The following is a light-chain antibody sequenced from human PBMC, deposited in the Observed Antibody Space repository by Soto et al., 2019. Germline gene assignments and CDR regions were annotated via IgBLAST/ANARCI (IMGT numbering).Light chain of an antibody. CDR3: QQYNTWTWT. Sequence: EVVLTQSPATLSVSPGARATLSCRASQTISTNLAWYQHKPGQPPSLLIYGAATRATGVPARVSGSWSGTQFTLTITSLQSEDFAVYYCQQYNTWTWTFGQGTKVDI. J-gene: IGKJ1*01. V-gene: IGKV3-15*01. CDR2: GAA. CDR1: QTISTN.